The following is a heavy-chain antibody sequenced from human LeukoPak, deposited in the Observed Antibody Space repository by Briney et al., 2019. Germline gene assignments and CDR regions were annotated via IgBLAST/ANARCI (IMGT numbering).Heavy chain of an antibody. V-gene: IGHV3-21*01. CDR1: GFTFSSYS. CDR3: ARDSIYDFWFPY. CDR2: ISSSSSYI. D-gene: IGHD3-3*01. Sequence: GGSLRLSCAASGFTFSSYSMNWVRQAPGKGLEWVSSISSSSSYIYYADSVKGRFTISRDNAKNSLYLQMNSLRAGDTAVYYCARDSIYDFWFPYWGRGTLVTVSS. J-gene: IGHJ4*02.